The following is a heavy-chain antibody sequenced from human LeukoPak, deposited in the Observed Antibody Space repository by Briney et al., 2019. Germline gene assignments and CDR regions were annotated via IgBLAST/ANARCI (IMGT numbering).Heavy chain of an antibody. D-gene: IGHD3-9*01. J-gene: IGHJ4*02. Sequence: GGSLRLSCAASGFTFSSYSMNWVRQAPGKGLEWVSSISSSSSYIYYADSVKGRFTISRDNAKNSLYLQMNSLRAEDTAVYYCARRNVLRYFDWLPLYFDYWGQGTLVTVSS. CDR3: ARRNVLRYFDWLPLYFDY. CDR1: GFTFSSYS. V-gene: IGHV3-21*01. CDR2: ISSSSSYI.